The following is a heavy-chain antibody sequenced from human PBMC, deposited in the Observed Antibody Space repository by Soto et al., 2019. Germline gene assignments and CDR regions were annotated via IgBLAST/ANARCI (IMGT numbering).Heavy chain of an antibody. V-gene: IGHV3-48*01. CDR3: ARDGDGSSWPFDY. D-gene: IGHD6-13*01. Sequence: GGSLRLSCAASGLTFSYYNMNWVRQAPARGLEWVSYISSSSSTIYYADSVKGRFTISRDNASNSLYLQMNSLRAEDTAVYYCARDGDGSSWPFDYWGQGTLVTVSS. CDR2: ISSSSSTI. CDR1: GLTFSYYN. J-gene: IGHJ4*02.